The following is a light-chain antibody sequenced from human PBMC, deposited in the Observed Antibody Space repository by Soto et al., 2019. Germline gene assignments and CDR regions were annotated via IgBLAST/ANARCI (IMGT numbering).Light chain of an antibody. CDR2: DVS. Sequence: QSVLTQPASVSGSPGQSLTISCTGTSSDVGNYNYVSWYQQHPGKAPKLMIHDVSNRPSGVSNRFSGSKSGNTASLTISGLQAEDEADYYCSSYTSSSTYVFGTGTKLTVL. V-gene: IGLV2-14*01. CDR1: SSDVGNYNY. J-gene: IGLJ1*01. CDR3: SSYTSSSTYV.